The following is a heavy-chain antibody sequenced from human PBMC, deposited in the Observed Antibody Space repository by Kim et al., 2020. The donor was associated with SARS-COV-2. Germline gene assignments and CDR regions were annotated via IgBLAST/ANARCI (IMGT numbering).Heavy chain of an antibody. CDR2: SEK. D-gene: IGHD6-13*01. CDR3: AREKAAADY. V-gene: IGHV3-7*03. Sequence: SEKHCVDSVKGRFTISRDNAKNSLDLQMTSLRDEDTAVYYCAREKAAADYWGQGTLVTVSS. J-gene: IGHJ4*02.